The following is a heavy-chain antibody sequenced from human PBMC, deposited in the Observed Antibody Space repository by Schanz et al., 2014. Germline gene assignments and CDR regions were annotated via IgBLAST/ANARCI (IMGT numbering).Heavy chain of an antibody. J-gene: IGHJ5*02. D-gene: IGHD5-12*01. V-gene: IGHV4-34*01. CDR3: ARGDISGYNGGLMDT. CDR2: INHSANT. CDR1: GGSFSGYY. Sequence: QVQLQQWGAGLLKPSETLSLTCAVDGGSFSGYYWSWIRQSPDKGLEWIGEINHSANTTYNPSLKRRVTISVDSSKNQFSLMLNSVTAADTAIYYCARGDISGYNGGLMDTWGQGTLVTVSS.